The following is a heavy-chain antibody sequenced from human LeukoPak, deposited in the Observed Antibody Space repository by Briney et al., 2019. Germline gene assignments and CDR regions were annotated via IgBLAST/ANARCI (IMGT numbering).Heavy chain of an antibody. Sequence: KSGGSLRLSCAASGFTFSSYSMNWVRQAPGKGLEWVSSISSSSSYIYYADSVKGRFTISRDNAKNSLYLQVNSLRAEDTAVYYCARGLLRYFDWDLDYFDYWGQGTLVTVSS. J-gene: IGHJ4*02. V-gene: IGHV3-21*01. CDR1: GFTFSSYS. D-gene: IGHD3-9*01. CDR3: ARGLLRYFDWDLDYFDY. CDR2: ISSSSSYI.